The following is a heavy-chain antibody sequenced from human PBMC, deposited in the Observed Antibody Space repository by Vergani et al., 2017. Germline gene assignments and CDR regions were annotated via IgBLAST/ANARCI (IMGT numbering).Heavy chain of an antibody. CDR3: ARASVRSSSWPVDS. CDR1: GGSINTYY. Sequence: QVQLQESGPGLVKPSETLSLTCTVSGGSINTYYWNWIRQPAGKGLEWIGRIYISESTNYNPSLKSRVTMSIDTSKNQFSLKLNSVTAADTAVYYCARASVRSSSWPVDSWGQGTLVTVSS. CDR2: IYISEST. D-gene: IGHD6-13*01. V-gene: IGHV4-4*07. J-gene: IGHJ4*02.